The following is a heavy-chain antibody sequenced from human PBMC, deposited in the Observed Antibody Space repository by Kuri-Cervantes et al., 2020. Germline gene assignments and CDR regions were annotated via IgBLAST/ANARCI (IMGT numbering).Heavy chain of an antibody. CDR1: GFTFDDYA. Sequence: GGSLRLSCAASGFTFDDYAMHWVRQAPGRGLEWVSGISKNSGNMGYADSVKGRFTISRDNAKNSVSLQVNSLRAEDTAVYYCARAGAAAGTGVPPEGYYYYMDAWGKGTTVTGSS. V-gene: IGHV3-9*01. CDR3: ARAGAAAGTGVPPEGYYYYMDA. CDR2: ISKNSGNM. J-gene: IGHJ6*03. D-gene: IGHD6-13*01.